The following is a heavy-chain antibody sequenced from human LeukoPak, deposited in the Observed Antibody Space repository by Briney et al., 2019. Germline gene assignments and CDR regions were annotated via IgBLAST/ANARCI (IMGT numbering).Heavy chain of an antibody. Sequence: KPSETLSLTCAVYGGSFSGYYWSWIRQPPGKGLEWIGEINHSGSTNYNPSLKSRVTISVDTSKNQFSLKLSSVTAADTAVYYCARRIIADRDGYNGYSDYWGQGTLVTVSS. CDR1: GGSFSGYY. CDR3: ARRIIADRDGYNGYSDY. J-gene: IGHJ4*02. V-gene: IGHV4-34*01. D-gene: IGHD5-24*01. CDR2: INHSGST.